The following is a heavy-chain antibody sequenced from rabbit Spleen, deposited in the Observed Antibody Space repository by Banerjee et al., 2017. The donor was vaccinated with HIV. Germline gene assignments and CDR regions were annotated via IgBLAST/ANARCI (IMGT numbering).Heavy chain of an antibody. CDR3: AREPSSGWGVVSYYFNL. J-gene: IGHJ4*01. D-gene: IGHD4-1*01. CDR1: GFSFSSRYY. CDR2: IYAGSSGDT. Sequence: QSLEESGGDLVKPGASLTLTCTASGFSFSSRYYMCWVRQAPGKGLEWIACIYAGSSGDTYYASWAKGRFTISKTSSTTVTLQMTSLTAADTATYFCAREPSSGWGVVSYYFNLWGPGTLVTVS. V-gene: IGHV1S40*01.